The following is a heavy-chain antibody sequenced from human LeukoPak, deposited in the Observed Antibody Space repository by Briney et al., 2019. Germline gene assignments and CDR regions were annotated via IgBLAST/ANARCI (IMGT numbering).Heavy chain of an antibody. J-gene: IGHJ6*03. CDR2: ISGTSNTI. CDR1: GFTFSTYS. Sequence: GGSLRLSCVASGFTFSTYSMNWVRQAPGKGLEWVSYISGTSNTIYYADSVKGRFTISRDNAKNSLYLQVNSLRAEDTAIYYCARGILTGYLDVWGKGTTVTISS. V-gene: IGHV3-48*01. CDR3: ARGILTGYLDV. D-gene: IGHD3-9*01.